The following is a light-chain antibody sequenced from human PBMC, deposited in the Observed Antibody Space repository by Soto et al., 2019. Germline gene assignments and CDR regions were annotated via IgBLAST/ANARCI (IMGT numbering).Light chain of an antibody. CDR3: QQYYSFPWT. CDR2: KAS. V-gene: IGKV1-5*03. CDR1: QTISSW. J-gene: IGKJ1*01. Sequence: DIQMTQSPSTLSGSVGDRVTITCRASQTISSWLAWYQQKPGKAPKLLIYKASTLKSGVPSRFRGSGSGTEFTLTISSLQPDDFATYYCQQYYSFPWTFGQGTKVEIK.